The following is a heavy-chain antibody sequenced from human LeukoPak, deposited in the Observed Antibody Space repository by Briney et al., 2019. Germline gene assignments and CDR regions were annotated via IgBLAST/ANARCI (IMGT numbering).Heavy chain of an antibody. Sequence: GGSLRLSCAASGFTFSSYSMNWVRQAPGKGLEWVPSISSSSSYIYYADSVKGRFTISRDNAKNSLYLQMNSLRAEDTAVYYCARDWASGPYYYGMDVWGQGTTVTVSS. J-gene: IGHJ6*02. D-gene: IGHD3-16*01. V-gene: IGHV3-21*01. CDR1: GFTFSSYS. CDR3: ARDWASGPYYYGMDV. CDR2: ISSSSSYI.